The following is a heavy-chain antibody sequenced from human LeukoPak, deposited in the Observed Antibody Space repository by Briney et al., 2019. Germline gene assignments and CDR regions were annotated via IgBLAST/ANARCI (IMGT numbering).Heavy chain of an antibody. Sequence: GGSLRLSCAASEFTFSDYYMSWIRQAPGKGLEWVSYISTSGSTKYYADSVKGRFTISRDNAKNSLYLQMNTVRAEDTAVYYCAVVGNAFDVWGQGTMVTVSS. J-gene: IGHJ3*01. CDR3: AVVGNAFDV. CDR2: ISTSGSTK. V-gene: IGHV3-11*04. CDR1: EFTFSDYY. D-gene: IGHD1-26*01.